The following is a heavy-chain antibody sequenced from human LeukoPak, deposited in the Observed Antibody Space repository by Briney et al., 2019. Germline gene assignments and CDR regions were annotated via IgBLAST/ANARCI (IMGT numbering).Heavy chain of an antibody. D-gene: IGHD6-19*01. Sequence: RTGGSLRLSCAASGLTFSTYAIHRVRQAPGKGLEDVSAISSNGGSTFYANSVKGRFIVSRDNSKNTLYLQMGSLRAEDLAVYYCARRAPGFSSGWLDYWGQGTLVTVSS. CDR3: ARRAPGFSSGWLDY. J-gene: IGHJ4*02. CDR1: GLTFSTYA. V-gene: IGHV3-64*01. CDR2: ISSNGGST.